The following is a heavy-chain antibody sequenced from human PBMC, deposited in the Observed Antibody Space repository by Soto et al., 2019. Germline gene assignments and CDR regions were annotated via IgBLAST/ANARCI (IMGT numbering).Heavy chain of an antibody. CDR1: GYSFATYW. V-gene: IGHV5-51*01. Sequence: PGESLKISCKGSGYSFATYWIGWVRQMPGKGLEWMGIIYPGDSDTRFSPSFQGQVTISADKSISTAYLQWISLKASDTAMYYCARSMTTVTTDGAFDSWGQRTMVTVSS. CDR3: ARSMTTVTTDGAFDS. D-gene: IGHD4-4*01. J-gene: IGHJ3*02. CDR2: IYPGDSDT.